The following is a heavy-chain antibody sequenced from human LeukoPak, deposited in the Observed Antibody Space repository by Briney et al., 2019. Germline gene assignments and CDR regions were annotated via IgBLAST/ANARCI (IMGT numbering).Heavy chain of an antibody. CDR1: GFTFSSYA. V-gene: IGHV3-23*01. Sequence: GGSLRLSCAASGFTFSSYAMSWVRQAPGKGLEWVSAISGSGGGTYSAASVRVRFTISRDNSKNPLYLQMNSLRAEDTAVYYCAKVRSVVPAATYYFDYWGQGTLVTVSS. J-gene: IGHJ4*02. CDR2: ISGSGGGT. CDR3: AKVRSVVPAATYYFDY. D-gene: IGHD2-2*01.